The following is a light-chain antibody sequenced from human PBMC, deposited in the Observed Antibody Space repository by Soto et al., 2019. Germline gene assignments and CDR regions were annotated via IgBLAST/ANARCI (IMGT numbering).Light chain of an antibody. Sequence: QAVVTQEPSLTVSPGGTVTLTCASSTGAVTSGYYPNWFQQKAGQAPRVLIYSTSNKHSWTPARFSGSLLGGKAALTRSGVQPEDEDEYYCLLFYGDAWVFGGGTKVTVL. CDR3: LLFYGDAWV. CDR2: STS. V-gene: IGLV7-43*01. CDR1: TGAVTSGYY. J-gene: IGLJ3*02.